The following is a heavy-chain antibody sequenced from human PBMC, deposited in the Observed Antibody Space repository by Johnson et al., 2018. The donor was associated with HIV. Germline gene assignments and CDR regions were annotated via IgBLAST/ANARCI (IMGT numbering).Heavy chain of an antibody. J-gene: IGHJ3*02. CDR3: ARGSSYYYDSSGSDAFDI. V-gene: IGHV3-13*01. Sequence: VESGGSLRLSCAASGFTFSSYAMHWVRQATGKGMEWVSAIGTAGDTSYPGSVKGRFTISRENAKNSLYLQMNSLRAGDTAVYYCARGSSYYYDSSGSDAFDIWGQGTMVTVSS. D-gene: IGHD3-22*01. CDR2: IGTAGDT. CDR1: GFTFSSYA.